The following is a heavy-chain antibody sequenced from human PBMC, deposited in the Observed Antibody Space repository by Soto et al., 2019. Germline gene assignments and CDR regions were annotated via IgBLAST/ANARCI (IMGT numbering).Heavy chain of an antibody. CDR3: ARVVDYYDPYYYYGMDV. Sequence: GASVKVSCKASGYTFTSYGISWVRQAPGQGLEWMGWISAYNGNTNYAQKLQGRVTMTTDTSTSTAYMELRSLRSDDTAVYYCARVVDYYDPYYYYGMDVWGQGTTVTVSS. J-gene: IGHJ6*02. CDR1: GYTFTSYG. D-gene: IGHD3-22*01. CDR2: ISAYNGNT. V-gene: IGHV1-18*01.